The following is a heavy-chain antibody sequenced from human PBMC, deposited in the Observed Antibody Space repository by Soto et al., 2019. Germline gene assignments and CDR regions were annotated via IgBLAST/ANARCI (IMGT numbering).Heavy chain of an antibody. Sequence: QVQLVQSGAEVKKPGSSVNVSCKASGGTFSSYAISWVRQAPGQGLEWMGGIIPIFATADYAQKFQGRGTITADEFTSTAYMELGSLSSEDPAGYYCACHYGGSGSSSSVAYYYYGMHVW. D-gene: IGHD3-10*01. J-gene: IGHJ6*01. CDR3: ACHYGGSGSSSSVAYYYYGMHV. CDR1: GGTFSSYA. CDR2: IIPIFATA. V-gene: IGHV1-69*12.